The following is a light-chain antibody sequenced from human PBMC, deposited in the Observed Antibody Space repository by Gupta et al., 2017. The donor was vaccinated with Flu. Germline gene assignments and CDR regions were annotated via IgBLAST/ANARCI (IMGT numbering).Light chain of an antibody. CDR3: QQLNSYPYS. J-gene: IGKJ2*03. V-gene: IGKV1-9*01. CDR1: QGISSY. CDR2: AAS. Sequence: DIQLTQSPSFLSASVGDRVTITCRASQGISSYLAWYQQKPGKAPKLLIYAASTLQSGVPSRFSGSGSGTEFTLTISSLQPEDFATYYCQQLNSYPYSFGQGTXLEIK.